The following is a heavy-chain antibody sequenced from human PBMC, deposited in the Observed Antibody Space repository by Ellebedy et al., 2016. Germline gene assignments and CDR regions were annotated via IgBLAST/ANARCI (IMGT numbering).Heavy chain of an antibody. CDR1: GGSISSYY. V-gene: IGHV4-4*07. CDR2: VYTGGST. J-gene: IGHJ6*02. D-gene: IGHD2-8*01. Sequence: GSLRLSCTVSGGSISSYYWSWIRQPAGKALEWIGRVYTGGSTNYNPSLKSRVTMSIDTSKNQFSVRLSSVTAADTALYYCAREVYVAGSHHYGLDVWGQGTTVTVSS. CDR3: AREVYVAGSHHYGLDV.